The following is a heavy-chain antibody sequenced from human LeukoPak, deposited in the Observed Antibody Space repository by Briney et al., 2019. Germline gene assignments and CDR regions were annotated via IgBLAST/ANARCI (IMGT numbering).Heavy chain of an antibody. Sequence: ASVKVSCKASGYTFTSYYMHWVRQAPGQGLEWMGIINPSGGSTSYAQKFQGRVTMTRDMSTSTVYMELSSLRSEDTAVYYCARDLGRGYDVYYFDYWGQGTLVTVSS. CDR2: INPSGGST. D-gene: IGHD5-12*01. V-gene: IGHV1-46*01. CDR3: ARDLGRGYDVYYFDY. J-gene: IGHJ4*02. CDR1: GYTFTSYY.